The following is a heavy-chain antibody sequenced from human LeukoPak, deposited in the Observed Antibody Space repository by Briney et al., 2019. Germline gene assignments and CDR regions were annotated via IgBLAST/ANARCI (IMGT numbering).Heavy chain of an antibody. CDR2: ISYDGSNK. V-gene: IGHV3-30*04. D-gene: IGHD6-13*01. Sequence: GRSLRLSCAASGFTFSSYAMHWVRQAPGKGLEWVAVISYDGSNKYYADSVKGRFTMSRDNSKNTLYLQMISLRAEDTAVYYCARDQDAGTDYYGMDVWGQGTTVTVSS. J-gene: IGHJ6*02. CDR1: GFTFSSYA. CDR3: ARDQDAGTDYYGMDV.